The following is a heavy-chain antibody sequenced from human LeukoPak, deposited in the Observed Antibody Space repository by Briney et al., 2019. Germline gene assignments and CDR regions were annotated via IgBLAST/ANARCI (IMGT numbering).Heavy chain of an antibody. J-gene: IGHJ4*02. CDR2: FGSTGST. V-gene: IGHV3-23*01. CDR1: GFTFSSYS. D-gene: IGHD2-21*01. Sequence: GGSLRLSCAASGFTFSSYSMSWVRQAPGKGLEWVSTFGSTGSTYYADSVKGRFSIFKDNSKNTLFLQMDSLRAEDTAVYYCAKDVRLGYWGQGTLVTVSS. CDR3: AKDVRLGY.